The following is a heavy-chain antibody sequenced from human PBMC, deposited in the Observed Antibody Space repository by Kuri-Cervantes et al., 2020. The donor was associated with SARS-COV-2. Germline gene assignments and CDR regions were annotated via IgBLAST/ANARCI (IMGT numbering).Heavy chain of an antibody. CDR1: GGTFSSYA. Sequence: ASVKVSCKASGGTFSSYAISWVRQAPGQGLEWMGWISAYNGNTNYAQKLQGRVTMTTDTSTSTAYMELRSLRSDDTAVYYCARDVFLGQWLVPGVYYYYYMDVWGKGTTVTVSS. J-gene: IGHJ6*03. V-gene: IGHV1-18*01. CDR2: ISAYNGNT. CDR3: ARDVFLGQWLVPGVYYYYYMDV. D-gene: IGHD6-19*01.